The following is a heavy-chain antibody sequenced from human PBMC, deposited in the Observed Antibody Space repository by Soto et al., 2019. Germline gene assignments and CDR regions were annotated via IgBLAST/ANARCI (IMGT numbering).Heavy chain of an antibody. J-gene: IGHJ4*02. CDR2: ISGTGGTT. CDR1: GFTFISYA. D-gene: IGHD6-25*01. Sequence: GSLSLSCASSGFTFISYAMSWVRQAPGKGLEWVSAISGTGGTTYYADSLKGRFTISRDNSRNTLHLQMNSLRAEDTAIYYCAKFFVETGGSSGWPWSFHFWGQGTLVTVSS. CDR3: AKFFVETGGSSGWPWSFHF. V-gene: IGHV3-23*01.